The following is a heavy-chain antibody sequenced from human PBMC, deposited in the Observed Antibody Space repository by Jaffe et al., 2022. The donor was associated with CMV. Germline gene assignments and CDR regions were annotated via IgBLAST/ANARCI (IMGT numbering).Heavy chain of an antibody. CDR1: GFTFNSYN. CDR2: ITFSSATI. CDR3: ATLRLPEL. Sequence: EVQLVESGGGLVQPGGSLRLSCAASGFTFNSYNMNWVRQAPGKGLEWVAYITFSSATIYYADSVKGRFTISRDNAKNSLFLQMNSLRDEDTAVYYCATLRLPELWGPGTLVTVSS. J-gene: IGHJ2*01. V-gene: IGHV3-48*02. D-gene: IGHD5-12*01.